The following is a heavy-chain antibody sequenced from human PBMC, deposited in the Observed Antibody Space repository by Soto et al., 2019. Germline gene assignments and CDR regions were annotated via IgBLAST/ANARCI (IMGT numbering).Heavy chain of an antibody. CDR2: IYYSGST. J-gene: IGHJ6*01. Sequence: SGTLSLTCTVSGGSVSSGSYYWSWIRQPPGKGLEWIGYIYYSGSTNYNPSLKSRVTISVDTSKNQFSLKLSSVTAADTAVYYCARDRLXYDFWSGPFPGYYGMDVWGQGTTVTVSS. CDR3: ARDRLXYDFWSGPFPGYYGMDV. CDR1: GGSVSSGSYY. D-gene: IGHD3-3*01. V-gene: IGHV4-61*01.